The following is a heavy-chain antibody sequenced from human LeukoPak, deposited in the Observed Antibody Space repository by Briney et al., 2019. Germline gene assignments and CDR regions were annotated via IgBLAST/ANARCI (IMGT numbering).Heavy chain of an antibody. CDR2: INPNSGGT. Sequence: GASVKVSCKASGYTFTGYYMHWVRQAPGQGLEWMGWINPNSGGTNYAQKFQGRVTMTRDTSISTAYMELSRLRSDDTAVYYCARELYSGSYGGDFDYWGQGTLVTVSS. CDR1: GYTFTGYY. J-gene: IGHJ4*02. CDR3: ARELYSGSYGGDFDY. D-gene: IGHD1-26*01. V-gene: IGHV1-2*02.